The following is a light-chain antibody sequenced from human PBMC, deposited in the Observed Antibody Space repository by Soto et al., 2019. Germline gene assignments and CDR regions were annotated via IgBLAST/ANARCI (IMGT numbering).Light chain of an antibody. CDR2: EGS. CDR1: SSDVWSYNL. CDR3: CSYAGSSIVV. Sequence: QSALTQPASVSGSPGQSITISCTGTSSDVWSYNLVSWYQQHPGKAPKPMIYEGSKRPSGVSNRFSGSKSGNTASLTISGLQAEDEADYYCCSYAGSSIVVFGGGTKLTVL. J-gene: IGLJ2*01. V-gene: IGLV2-23*01.